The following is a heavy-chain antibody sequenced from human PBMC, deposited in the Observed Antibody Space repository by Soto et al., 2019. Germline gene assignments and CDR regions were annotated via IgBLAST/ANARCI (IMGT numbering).Heavy chain of an antibody. CDR3: AKELTVTQTYYYYGMDV. Sequence: GGSLRLSCAASGFTFSSYAMSWVRQAPGKGLEWVSAISGSGGSTYYADSVKGRFTISRDNSKNTLYLQMNSLRAEDTAVYYCAKELTVTQTYYYYGMDVWGQGTTVPVSS. V-gene: IGHV3-23*01. CDR2: ISGSGGST. D-gene: IGHD4-17*01. J-gene: IGHJ6*02. CDR1: GFTFSSYA.